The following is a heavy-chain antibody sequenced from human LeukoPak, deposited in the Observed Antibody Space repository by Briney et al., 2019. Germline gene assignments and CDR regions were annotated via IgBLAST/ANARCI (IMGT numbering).Heavy chain of an antibody. V-gene: IGHV3-21*01. D-gene: IGHD3-9*01. CDR2: ISSSSSYI. CDR3: ARHAAVAYFDILTEEDY. J-gene: IGHJ4*02. CDR1: GFTFNTYS. Sequence: PGGSLRLSCEASGFTFNTYSMNWARQAPGKGLEWVSSISSSSSYIYYADSVKGRFTISRDNAKNSLYLQMNSLRAEDTAVYYCARHAAVAYFDILTEEDYWGQGTLVTVSS.